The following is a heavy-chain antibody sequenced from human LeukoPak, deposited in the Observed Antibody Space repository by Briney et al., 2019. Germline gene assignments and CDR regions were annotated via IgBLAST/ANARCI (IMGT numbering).Heavy chain of an antibody. Sequence: GASVKVSCKASGYTFTGYYMHWVRQAPGQGLEWMGWINPNSGGTNYAQKFQGRVTMTRDTSISTAYMELSRLRSDDTAVCYCARETGEQWLPQYWGQGTLVTVSS. J-gene: IGHJ4*02. CDR2: INPNSGGT. D-gene: IGHD6-19*01. CDR3: ARETGEQWLPQY. CDR1: GYTFTGYY. V-gene: IGHV1-2*02.